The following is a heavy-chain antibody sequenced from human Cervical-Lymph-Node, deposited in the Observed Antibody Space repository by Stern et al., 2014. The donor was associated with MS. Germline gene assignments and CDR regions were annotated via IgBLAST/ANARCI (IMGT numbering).Heavy chain of an antibody. CDR1: GGTFSSYS. CDR3: AREGIPGAGGTFDN. D-gene: IGHD1-26*01. CDR2: IIPIFGTT. Sequence: VQLEESGAEVKKPGSSVKVSCKVSGGTFSSYSLNWVRQAPGQGLEWMGGIIPIFGTTNYAQRFQGKVTITADRSTGTAYLEVSSLTSEDTAVYFCAREGIPGAGGTFDNWGQGTRVIVSS. V-gene: IGHV1-69*06. J-gene: IGHJ4*02.